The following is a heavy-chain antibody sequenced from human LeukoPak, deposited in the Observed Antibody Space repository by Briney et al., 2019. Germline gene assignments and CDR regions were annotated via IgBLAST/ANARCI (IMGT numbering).Heavy chain of an antibody. V-gene: IGHV1-18*01. Sequence: GASVKVSCKASGYTFTSYGISWVRQAPGQGLEWMGWISAYNGNTNYAQRFQGRVTITADESTSTAYMELSSLRSEDTAVYYCARGGYSDILTGYYEYYFDYWGQGTLVTVSS. J-gene: IGHJ4*02. CDR2: ISAYNGNT. CDR1: GYTFTSYG. D-gene: IGHD3-9*01. CDR3: ARGGYSDILTGYYEYYFDY.